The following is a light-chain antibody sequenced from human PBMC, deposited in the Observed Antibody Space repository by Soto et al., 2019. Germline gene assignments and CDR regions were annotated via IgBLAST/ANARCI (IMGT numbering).Light chain of an antibody. J-gene: IGKJ4*02. V-gene: IGKV3-15*01. CDR3: QEYNYWHKIR. CDR2: GAS. Sequence: EIVMTQSPATLSVSPGERATLSCRASQSVSSNLAWYQQKPGQAPRLLIYGASTRATGIPARFSGSGSGTEFTLTISSLQSEDFAVYYCQEYNYWHKIRCGGGTKVDIK. CDR1: QSVSSN.